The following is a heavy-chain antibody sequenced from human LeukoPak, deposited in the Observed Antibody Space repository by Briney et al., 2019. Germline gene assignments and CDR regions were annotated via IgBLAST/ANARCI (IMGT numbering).Heavy chain of an antibody. CDR2: INPNSGVT. CDR1: GYTFTGYY. D-gene: IGHD4-23*01. Sequence: ASVKVSSKASGYTFTGYYMHWVRQAPGQGLEWMGWINPNSGVTYYAQKFQGRVSMTRDTSISTAYMEVSRLRSDDSALYYCARAPSGGNSRYFDYWGQGTLVTVSS. V-gene: IGHV1-2*02. CDR3: ARAPSGGNSRYFDY. J-gene: IGHJ4*02.